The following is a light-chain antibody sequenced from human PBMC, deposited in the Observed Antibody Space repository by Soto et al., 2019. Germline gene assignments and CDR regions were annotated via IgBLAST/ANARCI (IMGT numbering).Light chain of an antibody. CDR2: SNN. V-gene: IGLV1-44*01. Sequence: QPVLTQPPSASGTPGQRVTISRSGSSSNIGSNTVNWYQQRPGTAPKLLIYSNNQRPSGVPDRFSGSKSGTSASLAISGLQGEDEPGSYCAAWDASLNGVIFGGGIPLPVL. J-gene: IGLJ2*01. CDR1: SSNIGSNT. CDR3: AAWDASLNGVI.